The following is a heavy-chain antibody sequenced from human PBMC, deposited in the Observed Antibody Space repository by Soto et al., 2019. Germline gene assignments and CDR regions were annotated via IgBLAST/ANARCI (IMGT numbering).Heavy chain of an antibody. J-gene: IGHJ2*01. Sequence: QVQLVQSGAEVKKPGASVKVSCEASGYTFTNYAIHWVRQAPGQRPEWMGWINGGNGNTKYSQKFQGRVTITRDTSASTAYMELSSLRSEDTAVFYCARSGYSSGWYHWYFDLWGRGTLVTVSS. D-gene: IGHD6-19*01. CDR2: INGGNGNT. CDR1: GYTFTNYA. CDR3: ARSGYSSGWYHWYFDL. V-gene: IGHV1-3*01.